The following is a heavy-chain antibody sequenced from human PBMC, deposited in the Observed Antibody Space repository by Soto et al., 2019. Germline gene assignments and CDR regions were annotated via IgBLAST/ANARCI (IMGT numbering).Heavy chain of an antibody. CDR2: ISSSGSTI. V-gene: IGHV3-11*01. J-gene: IGHJ4*02. CDR1: GGNFSNYS. Sequence: GGSLRLRCAASGGNFSNYSRNWIRQAPGKGLEWVSSISSSGSTIYYADSVKGRFTISRDNAKNSLYLQMNSLRAEDMAVYYCARDYLITFGGVPYFDYWGQGTLVTVSS. CDR3: ARDYLITFGGVPYFDY. D-gene: IGHD3-16*01.